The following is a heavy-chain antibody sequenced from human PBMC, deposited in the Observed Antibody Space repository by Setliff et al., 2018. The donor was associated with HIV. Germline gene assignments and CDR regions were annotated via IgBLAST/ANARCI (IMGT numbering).Heavy chain of an antibody. CDR3: ARPTTGVGGGAAFDI. CDR2: ISYSGRT. V-gene: IGHV4-39*01. J-gene: IGHJ3*02. Sequence: PSETLSLTCSVSGGSISSSNYYWGWIRQPPGKGLQWIGSISYSGRTYYNPSLKSRLTISADTSKNQFSLKLTSVTAADTAVYFCARPTTGVGGGAAFDIWGQGTMVTVSS. D-gene: IGHD2-8*01. CDR1: GGSISSSNYY.